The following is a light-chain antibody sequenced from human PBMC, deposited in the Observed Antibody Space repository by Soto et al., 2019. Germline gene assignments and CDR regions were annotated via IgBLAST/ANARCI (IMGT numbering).Light chain of an antibody. J-gene: IGKJ4*01. CDR2: GTS. CDR3: QQYNDWPLT. V-gene: IGKV3-15*01. CDR1: QSVDRY. Sequence: ETVLTQSPATLSVSLGERATLSCRASQSVDRYLAWYQHKPGQAPRLLIYGTSTRATGAPARFSGSGSGPEFTLTINSLQSEDSAVYYCQQYNDWPLTFGGGTTVEI.